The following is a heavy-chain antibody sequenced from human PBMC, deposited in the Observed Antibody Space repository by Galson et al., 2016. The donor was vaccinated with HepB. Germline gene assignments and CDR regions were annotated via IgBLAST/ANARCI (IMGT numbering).Heavy chain of an antibody. CDR3: ARDIYEGAMDV. V-gene: IGHV3-53*01. D-gene: IGHD5/OR15-5a*01. Sequence: SLRLSCAASGFSVSRNYMTWVRQAPGKGLEWVSSIYSDGRTYYADSVKGRLTISRDNSKNTLFLQMNGLRADDTAVYYCARDIYEGAMDVWGKGTTVTVSS. CDR1: GFSVSRNY. CDR2: IYSDGRT. J-gene: IGHJ6*03.